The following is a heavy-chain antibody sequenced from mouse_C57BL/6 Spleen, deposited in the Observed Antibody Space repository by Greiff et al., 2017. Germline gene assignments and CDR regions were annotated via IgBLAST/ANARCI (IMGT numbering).Heavy chain of an antibody. J-gene: IGHJ1*03. CDR2: IWWDDDK. Sequence: LKESGPGILQPSQTLSLTCSFSGFSLSTFGMGVGWIRQPSGKGLEWLAHIWWDDDKYYNPALKRRLTISKDTSKNQVFLKIANVDTADTATYYCARIPDYYGSSYWYFDVWGTGTTVTVSS. CDR3: ARIPDYYGSSYWYFDV. CDR1: GFSLSTFGMG. D-gene: IGHD1-1*01. V-gene: IGHV8-8*01.